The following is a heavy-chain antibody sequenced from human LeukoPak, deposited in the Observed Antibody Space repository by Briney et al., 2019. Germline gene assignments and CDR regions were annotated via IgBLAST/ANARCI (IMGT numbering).Heavy chain of an antibody. CDR3: ARDVSGWDFDY. CDR1: GGSISSYY. J-gene: IGHJ4*02. D-gene: IGHD6-19*01. CDR2: ISDIGSI. V-gene: IGHV4-59*12. Sequence: SETLSLTCTVSGGSISSYYWSWIRQPPGKGLEWIAYISDIGSINYNPSLKSRVTISLDTSKKQLSLKLSSVTAADTAVYYCARDVSGWDFDYWGQGTLVTVSS.